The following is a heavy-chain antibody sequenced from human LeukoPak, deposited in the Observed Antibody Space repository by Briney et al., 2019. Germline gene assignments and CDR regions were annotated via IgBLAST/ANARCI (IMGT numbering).Heavy chain of an antibody. CDR2: IYYSGST. D-gene: IGHD3-22*01. J-gene: IGHJ4*02. CDR1: GGSVSSNSYY. V-gene: IGHV4-39*01. Sequence: PSETLSLTCAVSGGSVSSNSYYWGWLRQPPGKGLELIGNIYYSGSTNYNPSLKSRVTISLDTSKNEFSLKLRSVTAADTAVYYCARQFYYDSSGFDYWGQGTLVTVSS. CDR3: ARQFYYDSSGFDY.